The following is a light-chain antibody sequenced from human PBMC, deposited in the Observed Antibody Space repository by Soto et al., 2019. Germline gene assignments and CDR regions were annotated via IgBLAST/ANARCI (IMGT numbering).Light chain of an antibody. CDR3: QQYFGVPFT. V-gene: IGKV4-1*01. J-gene: IGKJ3*01. Sequence: DIVMTQSLDSLAVSLGERATINCKSSQSVLYSSNNKNYLAWYQQKPGQPPKLLIYWASTRESGVPDRFSGSGSGTDFTLTVSSLQAEYMAVYFCQQYFGVPFTFGPGTKVEIK. CDR1: QSVLYSSNNKNY. CDR2: WAS.